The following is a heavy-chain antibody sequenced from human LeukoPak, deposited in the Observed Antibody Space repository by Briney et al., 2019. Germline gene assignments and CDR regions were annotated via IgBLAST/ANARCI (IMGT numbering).Heavy chain of an antibody. V-gene: IGHV1-18*01. CDR3: ARDLRYFDWYYQREKEGWFDP. J-gene: IGHJ5*02. D-gene: IGHD3-9*01. Sequence: GASVKVSCKASGYTFTSYGISWVRQAPGQGLEWMGWISAYNGNTNYAQKLQGRVTMTTDTSTSTAYMELRSLRSDDTAVYYCARDLRYFDWYYQREKEGWFDPWGQGTLVTVSS. CDR1: GYTFTSYG. CDR2: ISAYNGNT.